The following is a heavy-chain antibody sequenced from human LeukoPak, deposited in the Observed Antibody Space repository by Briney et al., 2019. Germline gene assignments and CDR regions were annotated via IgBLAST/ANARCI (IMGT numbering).Heavy chain of an antibody. V-gene: IGHV3-23*01. CDR1: GFTFSSYA. CDR3: VKHSGGVYGNSDY. J-gene: IGHJ4*02. D-gene: IGHD1-1*01. CDR2: VGRSGADT. Sequence: GGSLRLSCVASGFTFSSYAVSWFRQAPGKGLEWVSTVGRSGADTYYADSVRGRFTISKDSSKNTLQMNSLSAEETAIYYCVKHSGGVYGNSDYWGQGILVTVSS.